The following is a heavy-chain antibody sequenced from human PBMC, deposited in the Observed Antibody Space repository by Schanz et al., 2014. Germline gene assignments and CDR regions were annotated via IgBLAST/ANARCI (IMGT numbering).Heavy chain of an antibody. CDR3: ARDRGYCSGGSCLTFDY. Sequence: VQLLDSGGGLVQPGGSLRLSCEASGFTFITYTMNWVRQAPGKGLEWVAVISYDGSNKYYADSVKGRFTISRDNSKNTLYLQMNTLRAEDTAVYYCARDRGYCSGGSCLTFDYWGQGTLVTVSS. V-gene: IGHV3-30-3*01. CDR2: ISYDGSNK. CDR1: GFTFITYT. D-gene: IGHD2-15*01. J-gene: IGHJ4*02.